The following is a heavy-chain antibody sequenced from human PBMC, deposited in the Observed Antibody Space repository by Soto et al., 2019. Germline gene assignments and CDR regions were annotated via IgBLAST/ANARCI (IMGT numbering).Heavy chain of an antibody. CDR2: IYYSGST. Sequence: SLTCTVSVVSISSGDYYCSWIRQPPGNGLEWIGYIYYSGSTYYNPSLKSRVTISVDTSKNQFSLKLSSVTAADTAVYYCARVWGDYGMDVWGQGTTVTVSS. J-gene: IGHJ6*02. CDR3: ARVWGDYGMDV. V-gene: IGHV4-30-4*01. CDR1: VVSISSGDYY. D-gene: IGHD3-16*01.